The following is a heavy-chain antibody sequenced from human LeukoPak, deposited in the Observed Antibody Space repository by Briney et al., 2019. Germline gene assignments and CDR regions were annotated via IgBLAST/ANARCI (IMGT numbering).Heavy chain of an antibody. D-gene: IGHD6-13*01. J-gene: IGHJ3*02. CDR2: IHSDGRIT. CDR3: AKARYSSSWSPSTAFDI. CDR1: GFSFSSYW. V-gene: IGHV3-74*01. Sequence: PGGSPRLSCAGSGFSFSSYWMHWVRQAPGKGLVWVSRIHSDGRITTYADSVKGRFTISKDNARNTLYLQMNTLRVEDTAVYYCAKARYSSSWSPSTAFDIWGQGTMVTVSS.